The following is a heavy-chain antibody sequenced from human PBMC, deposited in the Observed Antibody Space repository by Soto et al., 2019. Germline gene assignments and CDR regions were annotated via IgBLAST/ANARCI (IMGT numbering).Heavy chain of an antibody. D-gene: IGHD3-3*01. CDR1: GGSISSSNW. J-gene: IGHJ6*02. CDR2: IYHSGST. CDR3: ARVLLYYDFLSGYYTGTPLGMVG. V-gene: IGHV4-4*02. Sequence: SETLSLTCTVSGGSISSSNWWSWVRQPPGKGLEWIGKIYHSGSTNYNPSLKSRVTISVDKSKNQFSLKLSSVTAADTAVYYCARVLLYYDFLSGYYTGTPLGMVGWGPGITVTLSS.